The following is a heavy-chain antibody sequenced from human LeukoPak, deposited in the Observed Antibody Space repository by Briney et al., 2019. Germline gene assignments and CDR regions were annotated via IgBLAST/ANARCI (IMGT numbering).Heavy chain of an antibody. CDR2: ILPSGDKT. Sequence: GGSLRLSCAASGFTFSTHGMSWVRQAPGKGLEWVAAILPSGDKTYYADSVKGRFTISRDNSKTTLYLQMNSLRAVDTAVYFCAKRGMSGTKEFDYWGQGSLVTVSS. D-gene: IGHD1-7*01. V-gene: IGHV3-23*01. CDR3: AKRGMSGTKEFDY. CDR1: GFTFSTHG. J-gene: IGHJ4*02.